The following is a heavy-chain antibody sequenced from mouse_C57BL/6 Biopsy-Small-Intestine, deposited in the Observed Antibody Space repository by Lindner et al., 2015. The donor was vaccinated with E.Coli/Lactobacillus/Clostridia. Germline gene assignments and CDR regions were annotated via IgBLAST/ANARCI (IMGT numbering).Heavy chain of an antibody. Sequence: QLQESGPELVKPGASVKISCKASGYSFTDYNMNWVRQSNDKSLEWIGVVTPNYGTTTYNQNFKGKATLTVDQSSSTAYMQLSSLTSEDSAVYYCARHGNYFDYWGQGTTLTVSS. CDR3: ARHGNYFDY. D-gene: IGHD2-1*01. J-gene: IGHJ2*01. V-gene: IGHV1-39*01. CDR1: GYSFTDYN. CDR2: VTPNYGTT.